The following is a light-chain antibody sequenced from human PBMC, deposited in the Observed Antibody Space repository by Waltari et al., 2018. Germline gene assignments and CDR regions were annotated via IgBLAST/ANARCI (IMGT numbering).Light chain of an antibody. CDR3: AVWDDSLNGWV. CDR1: RSYVGSNS. J-gene: IGLJ3*02. CDR2: TNK. Sequence: QSVLTQPPSASGTPGQRVTISCSGSRSYVGSNSVHWYQQLPGTAPKLLIHTNKQRPSGVPHRFSGSKSGTSASLAISGLQSEDEADYHCAVWDDSLNGWVFGGGTKLTVL. V-gene: IGLV1-44*01.